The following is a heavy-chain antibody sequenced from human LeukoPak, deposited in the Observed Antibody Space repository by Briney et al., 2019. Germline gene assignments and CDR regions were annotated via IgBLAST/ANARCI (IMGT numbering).Heavy chain of an antibody. V-gene: IGHV3-30-3*01. J-gene: IGHJ5*02. Sequence: GGSLRLSCAASGFTFSSYAMHWVRRAPGKGLEWVAVISYDGNNKYYADSVKGRFTISRDNSKNTLYLQMNSLRAEDTAVYFCARDVWSGELLNWFDPWGQGTLVTVSS. CDR1: GFTFSSYA. CDR3: ARDVWSGELLNWFDP. D-gene: IGHD1-26*01. CDR2: ISYDGNNK.